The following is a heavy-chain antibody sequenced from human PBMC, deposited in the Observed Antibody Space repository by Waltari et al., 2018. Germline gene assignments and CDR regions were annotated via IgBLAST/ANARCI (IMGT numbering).Heavy chain of an antibody. J-gene: IGHJ6*02. Sequence: EVQLVESGGGLVNPGGSLSLPCAASGFSFSNAWMNWVRQAPGKGLEWVGRIKTRADGGTADYAAPVRGRFTISRDDSQNTLYLQMNSLKTEDTAVYYCTPPPYYYYYGMDVWGQGTTVTVSS. CDR1: GFSFSNAW. CDR2: IKTRADGGTA. V-gene: IGHV3-15*07. CDR3: TPPPYYYYYGMDV.